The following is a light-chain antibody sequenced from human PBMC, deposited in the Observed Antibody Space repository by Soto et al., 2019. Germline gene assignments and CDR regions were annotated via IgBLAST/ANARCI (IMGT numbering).Light chain of an antibody. V-gene: IGKV1-5*03. CDR1: QSISSW. CDR2: KAS. J-gene: IGKJ2*01. Sequence: DIPMTQSPSTLSASVGDRVTITCRASQSISSWLAWYQQKPGKAPKLLIYKASSFESGVPSRFSGSGSGTAFTLTISSLQPDDFATYYCQQYNSYSYTFGQGTKLEIK. CDR3: QQYNSYSYT.